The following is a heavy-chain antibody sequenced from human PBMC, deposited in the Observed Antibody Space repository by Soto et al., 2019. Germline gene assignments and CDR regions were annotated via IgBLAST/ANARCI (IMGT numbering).Heavy chain of an antibody. Sequence: QVQLQESGPGLVKPSQTLSLTCTVSGGSISSGGYYWSWIRQHPGKGLEWIGYIYYSGNTYYNPSRKSRVAMSVDTSKNQFSLKLSSVTAADTAVYYCARDSAGTAMTFDYWGQGTLVTVSS. J-gene: IGHJ4*02. CDR2: IYYSGNT. CDR1: GGSISSGGYY. CDR3: ARDSAGTAMTFDY. D-gene: IGHD5-18*01. V-gene: IGHV4-31*03.